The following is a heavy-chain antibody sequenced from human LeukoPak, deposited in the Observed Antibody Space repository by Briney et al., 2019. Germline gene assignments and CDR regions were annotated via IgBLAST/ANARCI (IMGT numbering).Heavy chain of an antibody. V-gene: IGHV4-38-2*02. Sequence: SETLSLTCTVSGYYISSGYYWGWIRQPPGKGLEWIGSIYHSGSTYYNPSLKSRVTISVDTSKNQFSLKLSSVTAADTAVYYCARKGSGFGELLDDYWGQGTLVTVSS. CDR2: IYHSGST. D-gene: IGHD3-10*01. CDR3: ARKGSGFGELLDDY. CDR1: GYYISSGYY. J-gene: IGHJ4*02.